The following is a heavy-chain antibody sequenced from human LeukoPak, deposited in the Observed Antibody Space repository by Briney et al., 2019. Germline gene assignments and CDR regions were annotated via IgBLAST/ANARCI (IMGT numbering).Heavy chain of an antibody. CDR1: GFSVSNNY. CDR3: AGGQMFTSGGFDD. V-gene: IGHV3-66*01. Sequence: GGSLRLSCAASGFSVSNNYMSWVRQAPGKGLEWVSTINRDGPTFHADSVKGRFTISRDNSRNTLYLQMNSLRAEDTTLYYCAGGQMFTSGGFDDWGQGTLVTVSS. CDR2: INRDGPT. D-gene: IGHD6-19*01. J-gene: IGHJ4*02.